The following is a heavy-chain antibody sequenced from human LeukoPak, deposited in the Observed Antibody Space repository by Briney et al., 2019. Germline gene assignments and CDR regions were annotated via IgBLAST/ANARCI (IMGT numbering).Heavy chain of an antibody. V-gene: IGHV3-7*05. CDR1: GFTFSSYW. D-gene: IGHD3-22*01. J-gene: IGHJ3*02. Sequence: GGSLRPSCAASGFTFSSYWMTWVRQAPGKGLEWVANIKQDGSEKYYVDSVKGRFTISRDNAKNSLYLQMNSLRAEDAAVYYCARSGWYYDSRTAFDIWGQGTMVTVSS. CDR3: ARSGWYYDSRTAFDI. CDR2: IKQDGSEK.